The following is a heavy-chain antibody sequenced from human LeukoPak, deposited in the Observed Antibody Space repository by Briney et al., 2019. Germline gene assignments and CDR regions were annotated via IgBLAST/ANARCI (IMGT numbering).Heavy chain of an antibody. D-gene: IGHD6-19*01. CDR3: ARPGIAVAGEFFDY. Sequence: GRSLRLSCAASGFTFSNYGMHWVRQAPGKGLEWVAIISYDGSNKNYADSVKGRFTISRDNAKNSLYLQMNSLRAEDTAVYYCARPGIAVAGEFFDYWGQGTLVTVSS. J-gene: IGHJ4*02. CDR2: ISYDGSNK. V-gene: IGHV3-30*03. CDR1: GFTFSNYG.